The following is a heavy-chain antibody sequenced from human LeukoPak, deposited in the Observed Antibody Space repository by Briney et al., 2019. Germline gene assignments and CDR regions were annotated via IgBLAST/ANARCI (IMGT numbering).Heavy chain of an antibody. Sequence: GGSLRLSCAASGFTFSSYSMNWVRQAPGKGLEWVSYISSSSGTIYYADSVKGRFTISRDNAKNSLYLQVNSLRPEDTAVDYCARGLNSGVGPAAYWGQGTLVTVSS. J-gene: IGHJ4*02. CDR2: ISSSSGTI. D-gene: IGHD6-13*01. CDR3: ARGLNSGVGPAAY. CDR1: GFTFSSYS. V-gene: IGHV3-48*01.